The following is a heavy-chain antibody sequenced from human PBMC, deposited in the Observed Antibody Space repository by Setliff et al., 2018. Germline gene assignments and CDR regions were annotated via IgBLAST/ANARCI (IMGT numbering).Heavy chain of an antibody. D-gene: IGHD4-17*01. CDR3: ARLTTLTTWFELGAFDI. CDR2: ISYSGRN. Sequence: SETLSLTCNVSGGSFSSSDDYWGWIRQPPGKGPEWLGSISYSGRNHYSPSLKSRVTIFADTSKNQFSLKLSSVTAADTAVYYCARLTTLTTWFELGAFDIWGQGTMVTVSS. CDR1: GGSFSSSDDY. J-gene: IGHJ3*02. V-gene: IGHV4-39*01.